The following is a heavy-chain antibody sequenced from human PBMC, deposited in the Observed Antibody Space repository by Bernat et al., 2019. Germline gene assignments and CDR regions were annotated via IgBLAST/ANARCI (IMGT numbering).Heavy chain of an antibody. D-gene: IGHD2-21*02. CDR3: TTPFAGEHSVVVTDYGMDV. J-gene: IGHJ6*02. V-gene: IGHV3-15*01. CDR2: IKSKTDGGTT. Sequence: EVQLVESGGGLVKPGGSLRLSCAASGFTFSNAWMSWVRQAPGKGLEWVGRIKSKTDGGTTDYAAPAKGRFTISRDDSKNTLYLQMNSLKTEDTAVYYCTTPFAGEHSVVVTDYGMDVWGQGTTVTVSS. CDR1: GFTFSNAW.